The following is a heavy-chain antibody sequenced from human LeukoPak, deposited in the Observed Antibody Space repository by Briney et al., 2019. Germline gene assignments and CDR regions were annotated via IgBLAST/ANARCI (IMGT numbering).Heavy chain of an antibody. CDR2: IIPIFGTA. D-gene: IGHD6-19*01. CDR3: ARERDGWYDGVY. J-gene: IGHJ4*02. V-gene: IGHV1-69*05. CDR1: GGTFSSYA. Sequence: SVKVSCKASGGTFSSYAISWVRQAPGQGLEWMGRIIPIFGTANYAQKFQGRVTIATDESTSTAYMELSSVRSEDTAVYFCARERDGWYDGVYWGQRTLVTVSS.